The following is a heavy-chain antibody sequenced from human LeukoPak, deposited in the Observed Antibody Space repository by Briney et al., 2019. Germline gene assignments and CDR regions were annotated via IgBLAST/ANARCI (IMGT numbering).Heavy chain of an antibody. J-gene: IGHJ4*02. D-gene: IGHD3-9*01. CDR2: IRTTAEGAKYA. CDR1: GFSFTDYP. Sequence: PGGSLRLSCATSGFSFTDYPMNWVRQAPGKGLEWISNIRTTAEGAKYAYYADSVKGRVTISRDDGKNTLYLHMNSLRDDDTAVYYCATDQRYAFDYWGQGILATVSS. V-gene: IGHV3-48*02. CDR3: ATDQRYAFDY.